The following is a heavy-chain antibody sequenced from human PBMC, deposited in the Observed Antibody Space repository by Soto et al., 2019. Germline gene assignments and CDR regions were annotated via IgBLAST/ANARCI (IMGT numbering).Heavy chain of an antibody. CDR3: ARPIPRWSYHYGMDV. CDR2: ISAYNGNT. Sequence: ASVKVSCTSSGYTFTSYGISWVRQEPGQGLEWMGWISAYNGNTNYAQKLQGRVTMTTDNSRSMVYLQMDSLRPDDTAIYYCARPIPRWSYHYGMDVWGQGTTVTVSS. J-gene: IGHJ6*02. CDR1: GYTFTSYG. V-gene: IGHV1-18*01. D-gene: IGHD2-15*01.